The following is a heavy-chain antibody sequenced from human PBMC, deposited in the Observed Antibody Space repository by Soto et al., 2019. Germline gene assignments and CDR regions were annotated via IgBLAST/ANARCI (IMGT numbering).Heavy chain of an antibody. CDR3: GSGVGYSRGTSFDY. D-gene: IGHD6-13*01. V-gene: IGHV4-61*01. CDR1: GDSVSGGSYY. J-gene: IGHJ4*02. Sequence: QVQLQESGPGLMRPSETLSLTCTVSGDSVSGGSYYWSWIRQPPGKGLGWIGYIHYTGSTTYSPSLTRRMTMSVDTSAKQFFLNLYAVAAADTAVYYCGSGVGYSRGTSFDYWGQGALVIVSS. CDR2: IHYTGST.